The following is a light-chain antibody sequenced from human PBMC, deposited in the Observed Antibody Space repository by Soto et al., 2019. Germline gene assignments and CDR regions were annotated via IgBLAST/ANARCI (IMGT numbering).Light chain of an antibody. CDR2: DAS. V-gene: IGKV1-39*01. CDR1: QSVSSY. J-gene: IGKJ5*01. CDR3: QHNNILPFA. Sequence: DIEMTQSPSSLSASVGDRATITCRASQSVSSYLAWYQQKPGQAPKLLIYDASTLPGGVPSRFSGSASGTDFTLTIDSLQPDDFASYYCQHNNILPFAFGQGTRLDI.